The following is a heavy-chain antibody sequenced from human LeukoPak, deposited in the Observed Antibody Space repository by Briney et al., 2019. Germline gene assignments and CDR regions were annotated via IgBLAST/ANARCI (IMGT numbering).Heavy chain of an antibody. CDR2: IQYSGST. CDR1: GDSVSGISFY. V-gene: IGHV4-61*01. J-gene: IGHJ4*02. CDR3: ARYYDSSGYWSTPHFGY. D-gene: IGHD3-22*01. Sequence: PSETLSLTCTVSGDSVSGISFYWSWIRQPPGKGLQYIGYIQYSGSTNYNPSLKSRVTISVDTSKHQFSLKLSSVTAADTAVYYCARYYDSSGYWSTPHFGYWGQGTLVTVSS.